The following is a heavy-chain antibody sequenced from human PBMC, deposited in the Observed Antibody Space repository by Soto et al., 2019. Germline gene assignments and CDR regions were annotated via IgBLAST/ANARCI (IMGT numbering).Heavy chain of an antibody. D-gene: IGHD4-17*01. CDR2: INWNGGST. CDR3: ARDLGGPTVTTGAFHI. CDR1: GFTFDDYG. J-gene: IGHJ3*02. V-gene: IGHV3-20*01. Sequence: VQLVESGGGVVRPGGSLRLSCAASGFTFDDYGMSWVRQAPGKGLEWVSGINWNGGSTGYADSVKGRFTISRDNAKNSLYLQMNRLRAEETALYHCARDLGGPTVTTGAFHIWGQGTMVTVSS.